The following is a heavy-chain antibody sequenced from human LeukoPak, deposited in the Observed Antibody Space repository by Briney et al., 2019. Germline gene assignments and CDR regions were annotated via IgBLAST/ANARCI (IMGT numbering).Heavy chain of an antibody. V-gene: IGHV4-31*03. CDR1: GGSIRSGGYY. D-gene: IGHD6-13*01. CDR2: IYYSGST. CDR3: ARHQVYSSSWLGSFDI. Sequence: PSETLSLTCTVSGGSIRSGGYYWSWIRQHPGKGLEWIGYIYYSGSTYYNPSLKSRLTISLDTSKNQFSLTLNSVTAADTAVYYCARHQVYSSSWLGSFDIRGQGTMVTVSS. J-gene: IGHJ3*02.